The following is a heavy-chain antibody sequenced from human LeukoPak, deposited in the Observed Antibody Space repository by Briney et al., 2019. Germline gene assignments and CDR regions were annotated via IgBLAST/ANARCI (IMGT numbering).Heavy chain of an antibody. D-gene: IGHD3-10*01. J-gene: IGHJ4*02. CDR3: ARVFYYGSGSRSTYYFDY. V-gene: IGHV1-69*01. CDR2: IIPVFGTA. CDR1: GRTFSSYA. Sequence: SVKVSCKASGRTFSSYAISWVRQAPGQGLEWVGGIIPVFGTANYAQKFQGRVTITADESTSTAYMELSSLRSEDTAVYYCARVFYYGSGSRSTYYFDYWGQGTLVTVSS.